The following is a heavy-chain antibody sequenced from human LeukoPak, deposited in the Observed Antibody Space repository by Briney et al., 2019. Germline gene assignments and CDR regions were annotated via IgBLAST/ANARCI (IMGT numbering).Heavy chain of an antibody. D-gene: IGHD2-21*01. CDR1: GFTFNSYA. Sequence: GGSLRLSCAASGFTFNSYAMSWVRQAPGEGPEWVSTIYYAGGDTYYADSVKGRFTVSRDNINNALHLQMDSLRVEDTAVYYCAKDHGAAVVPRRFDYWGRGTLVTVSS. CDR2: IYYAGGDT. J-gene: IGHJ4*02. V-gene: IGHV3-23*01. CDR3: AKDHGAAVVPRRFDY.